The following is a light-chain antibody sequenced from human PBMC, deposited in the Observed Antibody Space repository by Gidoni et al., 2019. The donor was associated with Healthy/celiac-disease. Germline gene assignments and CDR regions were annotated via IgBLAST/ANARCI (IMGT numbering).Light chain of an antibody. J-gene: IGKJ5*01. Sequence: EIVLTQSPATLSLSPGERATLSCRASQSVSSYLAWCQQKPGQAPRLLIYDASNRATGIPARFSGSGSGTDFSLTISSLVPEDFAVYYCQQRSNWPPITFGQGTRLEIK. CDR3: QQRSNWPPIT. CDR2: DAS. V-gene: IGKV3-11*01. CDR1: QSVSSY.